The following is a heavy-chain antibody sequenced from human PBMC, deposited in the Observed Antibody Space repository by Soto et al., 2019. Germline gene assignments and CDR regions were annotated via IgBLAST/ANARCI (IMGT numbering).Heavy chain of an antibody. J-gene: IGHJ4*02. V-gene: IGHV1-69*01. CDR2: IIPIFGTA. CDR1: GGTFSSYA. D-gene: IGHD2-2*01. Sequence: QVQLVQSGAEVKKPGSSVKVSCKASGGTFSSYAISWVRQVPGQGLEWMGGIIPIFGTANYAQKFQGRVTITADESTSTAYMELSSLRSEDTAVYYCARGGDCSSTSCSSPFDYWGQGTLVTVSS. CDR3: ARGGDCSSTSCSSPFDY.